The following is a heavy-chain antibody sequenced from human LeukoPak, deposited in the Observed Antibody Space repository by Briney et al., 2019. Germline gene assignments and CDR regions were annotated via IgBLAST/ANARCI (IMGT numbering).Heavy chain of an antibody. J-gene: IGHJ6*02. Sequence: SVKVSCKASGGTFSSYAISWVRQAPGQGLEWMGGIIPIFGTANYAQKFQGRVTITADESTSTAYMELSSLRSEDTAVYYCARDRTTYYYGSGSYYGVDGMDVWGQGTTVTVSS. D-gene: IGHD3-10*01. CDR1: GGTFSSYA. CDR2: IIPIFGTA. V-gene: IGHV1-69*13. CDR3: ARDRTTYYYGSGSYYGVDGMDV.